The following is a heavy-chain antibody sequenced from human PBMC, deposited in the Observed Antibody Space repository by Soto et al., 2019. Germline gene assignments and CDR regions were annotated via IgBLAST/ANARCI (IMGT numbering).Heavy chain of an antibody. CDR1: GYTFTSYG. D-gene: IGHD3-9*01. V-gene: IGHV1-18*01. J-gene: IGHJ6*02. CDR3: ARDLPNYDILTGYYYYGMDV. Sequence: ASVKVSCKASGYTFTSYGISWVRQAPGQGLEWMGWISAYNGNTNYAQKLQGRVTMTTDTSTSTAYMELSSLRSEDTAVYYCARDLPNYDILTGYYYYGMDVWGQGTTVTVSS. CDR2: ISAYNGNT.